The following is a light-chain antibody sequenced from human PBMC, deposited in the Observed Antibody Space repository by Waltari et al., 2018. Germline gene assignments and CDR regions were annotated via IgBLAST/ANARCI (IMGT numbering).Light chain of an antibody. V-gene: IGLV2-23*02. CDR2: DVS. Sequence: QSALTQPASVSGSPGQSITISCPGTSSDVGGYNYVSWYQQHPGKAPKLMIYDVSKRPSGVSNRFSGSKSGNTASLTISGLQAEDEADYYCCSYAGSSTLVFGGGTKLTVL. CDR3: CSYAGSSTLV. J-gene: IGLJ2*01. CDR1: SSDVGGYNY.